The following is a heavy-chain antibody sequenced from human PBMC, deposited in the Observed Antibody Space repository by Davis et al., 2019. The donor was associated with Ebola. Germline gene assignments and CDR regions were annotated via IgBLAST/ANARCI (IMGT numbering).Heavy chain of an antibody. D-gene: IGHD6-19*01. CDR3: ARDLIPYSSGWYPYFDY. Sequence: ASVKVSCKASGYTFINYGISWVRQAPGQGLEWMGWISAYNGNTNYAQHLQDRVTLTTDTSTSTAYMELRSLRSDDMAVYYCARDLIPYSSGWYPYFDYWGQGTLVTVSS. V-gene: IGHV1-18*03. J-gene: IGHJ4*02. CDR1: GYTFINYG. CDR2: ISAYNGNT.